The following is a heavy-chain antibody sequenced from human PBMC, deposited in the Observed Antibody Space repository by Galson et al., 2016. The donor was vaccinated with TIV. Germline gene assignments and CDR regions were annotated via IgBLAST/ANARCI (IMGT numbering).Heavy chain of an antibody. CDR2: ISGHSGNT. J-gene: IGHJ6*02. V-gene: IGHV1-18*04. D-gene: IGHD3-22*01. CDR1: GYTFSYYG. CDR3: ARDRGSMTMILVVDYYYGMDV. Sequence: SVKVSCKASGYTFSYYGISWVRRAPGQGLEWMGWISGHSGNTDYARKFQGRLVMTTDTSTGTAFMEVRSLTSDHTAVYYCARDRGSMTMILVVDYYYGMDVWGQGTTVTVSS.